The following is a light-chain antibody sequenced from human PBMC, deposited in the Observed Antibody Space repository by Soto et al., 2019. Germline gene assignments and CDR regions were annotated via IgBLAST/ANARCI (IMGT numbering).Light chain of an antibody. CDR2: MAS. CDR1: QNIGSC. V-gene: IGKV1-5*03. CDR3: KHYSGYSRT. Sequence: DIQMTQSPSTLSASVGDRVTITCRASQNIGSCLAWYQQKPGKAPNLLIYMASSLESGIPSCFSGSGSGTEFTLILSSLQPYEFATYYFKHYSGYSRTFGQGAKVEIK. J-gene: IGKJ1*01.